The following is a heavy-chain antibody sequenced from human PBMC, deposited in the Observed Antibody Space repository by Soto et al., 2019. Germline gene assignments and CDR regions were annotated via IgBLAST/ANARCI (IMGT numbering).Heavy chain of an antibody. J-gene: IGHJ4*02. CDR3: ARGGGPFINSVTNPLAY. Sequence: GGSLRLSCVVSGFSVSNNYMSWVRQAPGMRLDWVSVIYADGTTYYVDSVKGRFTISRHNSRNTLYLQMDSLRTEDTAVYYCARGGGPFINSVTNPLAYWGQGTLVTVSS. CDR1: GFSVSNNY. V-gene: IGHV3-53*04. D-gene: IGHD4-17*01. CDR2: IYADGTT.